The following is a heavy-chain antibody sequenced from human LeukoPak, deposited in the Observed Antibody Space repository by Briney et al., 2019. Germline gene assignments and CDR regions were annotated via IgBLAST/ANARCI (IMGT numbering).Heavy chain of an antibody. D-gene: IGHD5-18*01. Sequence: GSLRLSCAASGFIFSSYDMNWVRQAPGKGLEWVSGISNNGGTADYADSVRGRFAISRDNSKNTVYLQMNSLRAEDTAVYYCGKTSGYSYDYWGQGILVTVSS. CDR3: GKTSGYSYDY. CDR2: ISNNGGTA. CDR1: GFIFSSYD. J-gene: IGHJ4*02. V-gene: IGHV3-23*01.